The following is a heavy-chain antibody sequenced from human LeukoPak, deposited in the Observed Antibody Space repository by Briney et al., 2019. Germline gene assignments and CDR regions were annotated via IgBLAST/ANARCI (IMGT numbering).Heavy chain of an antibody. V-gene: IGHV4-34*01. J-gene: IGHJ6*03. Sequence: SETLSLTCAVYGGSFSGYYWSWIRQPPGKGLEWIGEINHSGSTNYNPSLKSRVTISIDTSKNQFSLKLSSVTAADTAVYYCARHKDYYYSYMDVWGKGTTVTISS. CDR1: GGSFSGYY. CDR2: INHSGST. CDR3: ARHKDYYYSYMDV.